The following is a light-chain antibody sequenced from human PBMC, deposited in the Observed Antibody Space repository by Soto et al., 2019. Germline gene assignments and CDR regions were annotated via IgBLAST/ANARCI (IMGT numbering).Light chain of an antibody. V-gene: IGLV2-8*01. CDR1: SNDVGGYNY. CDR2: EVS. Sequence: QSVLTQPHSASGSPGQSVTFACTGTSNDVGGYNYVSWYQQHPGKAPKLMIYEVSKRPSGVPDRFSGSKSGNTASLTVSGLQAEDEADYYCSSYAGSNNFDVVFGGGTKLTVL. CDR3: SSYAGSNNFDVV. J-gene: IGLJ2*01.